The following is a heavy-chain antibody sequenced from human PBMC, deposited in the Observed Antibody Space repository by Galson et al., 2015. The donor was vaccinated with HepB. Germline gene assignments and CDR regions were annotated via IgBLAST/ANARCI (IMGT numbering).Heavy chain of an antibody. V-gene: IGHV3-15*01. Sequence: LRLSCAASGFTFSNASMTWVRQAPGKVLEWVGRIKSKTDGGTTDYAVPVKGRFTISRHDSKNTLYLQMSRLKTEDTAVYYCTTIKHFWSPYFDFWGQGTLVTVSS. CDR3: TTIKHFWSPYFDF. CDR1: GFTFSNAS. J-gene: IGHJ4*02. CDR2: IKSKTDGGTT. D-gene: IGHD3-3*02.